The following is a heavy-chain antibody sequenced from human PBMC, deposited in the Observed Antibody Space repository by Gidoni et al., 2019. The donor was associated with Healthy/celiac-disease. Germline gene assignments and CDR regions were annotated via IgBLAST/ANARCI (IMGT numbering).Heavy chain of an antibody. J-gene: IGHJ4*02. Sequence: GGGLVKPGGSLRLSCAASGFTFSSYSMNWVRQAPGKGLEWVSSISSSSSYIYYADSVKGRLTISRDNAKNSLYLQMNSLRAEDTAVYYCARDLRGSRPYWGQGTLVTVSS. CDR1: GFTFSSYS. D-gene: IGHD3-10*01. CDR3: ARDLRGSRPY. V-gene: IGHV3-21*01. CDR2: ISSSSSYI.